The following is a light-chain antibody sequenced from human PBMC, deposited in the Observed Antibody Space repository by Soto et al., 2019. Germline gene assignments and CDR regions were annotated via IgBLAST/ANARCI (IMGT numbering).Light chain of an antibody. J-gene: IGLJ1*01. CDR3: NSYTSSSTFV. V-gene: IGLV2-14*01. Sequence: QSALTQPASVSGSPGQSITISCTGTSSDVGGYNYVSWYQQHPGKAPKLMVYEVTNRPSGVSNRFSGSRSGNTASLTISGLQYEDEAEYYCNSYTSSSTFVFGTGTKLTVL. CDR1: SSDVGGYNY. CDR2: EVT.